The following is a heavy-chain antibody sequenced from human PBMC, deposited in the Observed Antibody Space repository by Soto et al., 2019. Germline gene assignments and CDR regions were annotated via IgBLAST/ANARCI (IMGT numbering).Heavy chain of an antibody. J-gene: IGHJ3*02. V-gene: IGHV3-23*01. D-gene: IGHD6-19*01. Sequence: GGSLRLSCAASGFTFNSYAMSWVRQAPGKRLEWVSAISGSGGSTYYADSVKGRFTTSRDNSKNTLYLQMNSLRAEDTAVFYWGNGGGDYSSGWYGAFDIWGQGTMVTVSS. CDR3: GNGGGDYSSGWYGAFDI. CDR1: GFTFNSYA. CDR2: ISGSGGST.